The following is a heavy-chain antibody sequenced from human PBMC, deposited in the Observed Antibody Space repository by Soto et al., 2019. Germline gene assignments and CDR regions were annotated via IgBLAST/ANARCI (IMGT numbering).Heavy chain of an antibody. J-gene: IGHJ4*02. CDR3: VRVLYDSGVVAF. CDR2: IQTGGAT. D-gene: IGHD5-12*01. Sequence: QLVESGGGLFQAGGSTRLSCLASGFTVSRYDMAWVRQAPGKGLEWASIIQTGGATYYTDSAQGRFTISRDNSRNTVYLQMSSLRVEDTGVYSCVRVLYDSGVVAFWGQGSPITVS. CDR1: GFTVSRYD. V-gene: IGHV3-53*01.